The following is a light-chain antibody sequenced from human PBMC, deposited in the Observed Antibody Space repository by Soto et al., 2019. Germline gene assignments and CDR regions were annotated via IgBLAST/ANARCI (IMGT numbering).Light chain of an antibody. Sequence: DSQMTQSPSTLEASIGDRVTLTCRGLQSLTGRLAWYQQKPGRPHKSLIYDVSILESGVPSRFSGSESGTDFTLTISSVRPDDFATFYCQQYKVYPYTFGQGTRLDI. J-gene: IGKJ2*01. CDR3: QQYKVYPYT. CDR2: DVS. V-gene: IGKV1-5*01. CDR1: QSLTGR.